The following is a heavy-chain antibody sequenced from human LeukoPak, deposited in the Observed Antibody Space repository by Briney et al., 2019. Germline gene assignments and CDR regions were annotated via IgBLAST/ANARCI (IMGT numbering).Heavy chain of an antibody. Sequence: ASVKVSCKASGGTFSSYAISWVRQAPGQGLEWMGGIIPIFGTANYAQKFQGRVTITADESTSTAYMELSSLRSEDTAVYYCARAKGLEIFGVVTLDYYYYYGMDVWGQGTTVTVSS. J-gene: IGHJ6*02. D-gene: IGHD3-3*01. CDR2: IIPIFGTA. CDR1: GGTFSSYA. CDR3: ARAKGLEIFGVVTLDYYYYYGMDV. V-gene: IGHV1-69*13.